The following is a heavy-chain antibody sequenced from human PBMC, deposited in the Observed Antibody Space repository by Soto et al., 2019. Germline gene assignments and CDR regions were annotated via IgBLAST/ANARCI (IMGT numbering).Heavy chain of an antibody. CDR2: IYYSGIT. V-gene: IGHV4-59*01. Sequence: SETLSLTCTVSGGSISSYYCSWIRQPPGKGLEWIGYIYYSGITNYNPSLKSRVTISVDTSKNQFSLKLSSVTAADTAVYYCAREQWLGNYFGYWGQGTLVTVSS. D-gene: IGHD6-19*01. CDR1: GGSISSYY. CDR3: AREQWLGNYFGY. J-gene: IGHJ4*02.